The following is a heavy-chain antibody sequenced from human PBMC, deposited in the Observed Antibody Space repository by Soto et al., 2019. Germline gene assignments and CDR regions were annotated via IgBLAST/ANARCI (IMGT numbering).Heavy chain of an antibody. CDR2: INHSGST. V-gene: IGHV4-34*01. CDR1: GGSFNGYY. J-gene: IGHJ3*02. CDR3: ASRPDYYDSSGYAFDI. Sequence: QVQLQQWGAGLLKPSENLSLTCAVYGGSFNGYYWSWIRQPPGKGLEWIGEINHSGSTNYNPSLKSRVTISVDTSKNQFSLKLSSVTAADTAVYYCASRPDYYDSSGYAFDIWGQGTMVTVSS. D-gene: IGHD3-22*01.